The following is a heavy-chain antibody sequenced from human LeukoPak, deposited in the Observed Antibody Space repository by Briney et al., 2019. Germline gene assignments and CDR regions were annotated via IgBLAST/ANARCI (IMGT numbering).Heavy chain of an antibody. Sequence: ASVKVSCKASVYTYTSYGINWVRQAPGQGLEWMGWISAYNSNTHYAQKLQGRVTMTTDTSTSTAYMELRSLRSDDTAVYYCARKTDFGINDAFDIWGQGTMVTVSS. J-gene: IGHJ3*02. D-gene: IGHD3-3*01. CDR1: VYTYTSYG. CDR2: ISAYNSNT. CDR3: ARKTDFGINDAFDI. V-gene: IGHV1-18*01.